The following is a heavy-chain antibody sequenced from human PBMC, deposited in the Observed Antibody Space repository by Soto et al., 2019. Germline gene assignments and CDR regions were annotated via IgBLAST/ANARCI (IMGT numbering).Heavy chain of an antibody. J-gene: IGHJ4*02. Sequence: SVKVSCKASGGTFSIYAISCVLQAPLQWLEWMGGIIPIFGTANYAQKFQGRVTITADESTSTAYMELSSLRSEDTAVYYCARVVTGIAAAGTVYYFDYWGQGTLVTVSS. CDR2: IIPIFGTA. V-gene: IGHV1-69*13. CDR1: GGTFSIYA. CDR3: ARVVTGIAAAGTVYYFDY. D-gene: IGHD6-13*01.